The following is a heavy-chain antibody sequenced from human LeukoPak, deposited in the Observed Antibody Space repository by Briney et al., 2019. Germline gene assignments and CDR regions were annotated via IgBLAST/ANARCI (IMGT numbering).Heavy chain of an antibody. Sequence: PSQTLSLTCTVSGGSISSGSYYWSWIRQPPGKGLEWIGYIYYSGSTYYNPSLKSRVTISVDTSKNQFSLKLSSVTAADTAVYYCARAPSQYYDFWSGYYLDYWGQGTLVTVSS. J-gene: IGHJ4*02. CDR3: ARAPSQYYDFWSGYYLDY. CDR1: GGSISSGSYY. CDR2: IYYSGST. V-gene: IGHV4-30-4*08. D-gene: IGHD3-3*01.